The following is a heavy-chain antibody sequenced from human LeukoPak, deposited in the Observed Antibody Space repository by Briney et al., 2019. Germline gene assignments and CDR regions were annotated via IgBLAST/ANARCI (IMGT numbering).Heavy chain of an antibody. Sequence: SETLSLTCTVSGGSISSYYWSWIRQPQGKGLEWIGYIYYSGSTNYNPSLKSRVTISVDTSKNQFSLKLSSVTAADTAVYYCARGIAVALDYWGQGTLVTVSS. D-gene: IGHD6-19*01. J-gene: IGHJ4*02. CDR2: IYYSGST. CDR1: GGSISSYY. CDR3: ARGIAVALDY. V-gene: IGHV4-59*08.